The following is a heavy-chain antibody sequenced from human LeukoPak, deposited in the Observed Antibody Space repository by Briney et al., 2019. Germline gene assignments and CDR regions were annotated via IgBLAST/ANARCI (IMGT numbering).Heavy chain of an antibody. CDR2: IYYSGST. CDR1: GGSISSYY. J-gene: IGHJ6*03. CDR3: ARDSHYYGSGSYSNYYYYYMDV. V-gene: IGHV4-59*01. D-gene: IGHD3-10*01. Sequence: SETLSLTCTVSGGSISSYYWSWIRQPPGKGLEWIGYIYYSGSTNYNPSLKSRVTISVDTSKNQFSLKLSSVTAADTAVYYCARDSHYYGSGSYSNYYYYYMDVWGKGTTVTVSS.